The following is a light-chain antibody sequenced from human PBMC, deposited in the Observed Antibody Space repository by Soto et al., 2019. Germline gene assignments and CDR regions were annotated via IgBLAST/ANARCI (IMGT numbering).Light chain of an antibody. J-gene: IGKJ1*01. Sequence: EVAMTQSPATLSVSPGERATLSCRASQSVSSNLAWYQQKPGQAPRLLIYGASIRATDIPARFSGSGSGTEFTLTISSLQSEDSAVYYCQQYTSWQRTFGQGTKVEIK. CDR3: QQYTSWQRT. CDR1: QSVSSN. CDR2: GAS. V-gene: IGKV3-15*01.